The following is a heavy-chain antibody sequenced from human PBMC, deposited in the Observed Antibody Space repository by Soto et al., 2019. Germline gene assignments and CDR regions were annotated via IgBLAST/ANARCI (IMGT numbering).Heavy chain of an antibody. Sequence: PGGSLRLSCAASGFTFSSYAMHWVRQAPGKGLEWVSLISWDGGSTYYADSVKGRFTISRDNSKNSLYLQMNSLRTEDTALYYCAILGGYCSSTSCHDAFDIWGQGTMVTVSS. CDR1: GFTFSSYA. J-gene: IGHJ3*02. CDR2: ISWDGGST. V-gene: IGHV3-43*01. D-gene: IGHD2-2*01. CDR3: AILGGYCSSTSCHDAFDI.